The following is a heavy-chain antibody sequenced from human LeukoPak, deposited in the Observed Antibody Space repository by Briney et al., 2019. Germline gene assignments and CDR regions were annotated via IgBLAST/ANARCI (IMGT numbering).Heavy chain of an antibody. CDR2: IHNSGST. CDR3: ARLPGIAAV. V-gene: IGHV4-59*08. CDR1: GGSTSRYY. J-gene: IGHJ1*01. Sequence: PSETLSLTCTVSGGSTSRYYWSWIRQPPGKSLEWIGYIHNSGSTTYNPSLKSRVTISIDTSKNRFSLTLRSVTAADTAVYYCARLPGIAAVWGQGTLVIVSS. D-gene: IGHD6-13*01.